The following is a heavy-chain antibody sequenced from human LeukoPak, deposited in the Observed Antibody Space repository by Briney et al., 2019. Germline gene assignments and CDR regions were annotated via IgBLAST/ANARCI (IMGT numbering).Heavy chain of an antibody. D-gene: IGHD3-16*01. V-gene: IGHV4-39*07. J-gene: IGHJ6*03. CDR3: ARAPGFGYYYMDV. Sequence: SETLSLTCTVSGGSISSGSYYWGWIRQPPGKGLEWTGSIYFSGSTFYNPSLKSRLTISVDTSKNQLSLKLRSVTAADTAVYYCARAPGFGYYYMDVWGKGTTVIVSS. CDR2: IYFSGST. CDR1: GGSISSGSYY.